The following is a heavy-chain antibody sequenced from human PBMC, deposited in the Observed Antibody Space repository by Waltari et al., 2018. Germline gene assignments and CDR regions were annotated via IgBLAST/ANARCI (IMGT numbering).Heavy chain of an antibody. CDR3: AKAELTARGDHDAFDI. D-gene: IGHD3-10*01. CDR2: ISGSGGST. J-gene: IGHJ3*02. V-gene: IGHV3-23*04. Sequence: EVQLVESGGGLVQPGGSLRLSCAASGFPFSSYAMSWVRQAPGKGLEWVSAISGSGGSTYYADSVKGRFTISRDNSKNTLYLQMNSLRAEDTAVYYCAKAELTARGDHDAFDIWGQGTMVTVSS. CDR1: GFPFSSYA.